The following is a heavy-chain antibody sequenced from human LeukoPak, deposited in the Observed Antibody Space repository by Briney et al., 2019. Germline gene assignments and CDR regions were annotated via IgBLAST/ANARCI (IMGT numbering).Heavy chain of an antibody. Sequence: GGSLRLSCAASGFTFSSYAMSWVRQAPGKGLEWVAVISYDGSNKYYADSVKGRFTISRDNSKNTLYLQMNSLRAEDTAVYYCARDTSGYDSFDYWGQGTLVTVSS. V-gene: IGHV3-30-3*01. J-gene: IGHJ4*02. CDR2: ISYDGSNK. CDR1: GFTFSSYA. D-gene: IGHD5-12*01. CDR3: ARDTSGYDSFDY.